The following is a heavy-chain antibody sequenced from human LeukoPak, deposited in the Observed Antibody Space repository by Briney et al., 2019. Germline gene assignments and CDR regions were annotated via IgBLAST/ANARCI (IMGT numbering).Heavy chain of an antibody. V-gene: IGHV1-18*01. CDR3: ARDGYGSGKGYFDY. CDR1: GYTFISYG. J-gene: IGHJ4*01. Sequence: ASVKVSCKASGYTFISYGFSWVRQAPGQGLEWMGWISAYDGNTKSAQKFQGRVTMTTDTSTSTAYMGLRSLRSDDTAMYYCARDGYGSGKGYFDYWGQGSLVTVSS. D-gene: IGHD3-10*01. CDR2: ISAYDGNT.